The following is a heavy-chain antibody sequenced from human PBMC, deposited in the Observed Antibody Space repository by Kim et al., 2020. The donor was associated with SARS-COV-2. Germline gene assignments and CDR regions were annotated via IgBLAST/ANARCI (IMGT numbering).Heavy chain of an antibody. D-gene: IGHD6-13*01. CDR3: ASHSGGSSPHLLDY. CDR2: ISGSGGST. Sequence: GGSLRLSCAASGFTFSSYAMSWVRQAPGKGLEWVSAISGSGGSTYYADSVKGRFTISRDNSKNTLYLQMNSLRAEDTAVYYCASHSGGSSPHLLDYWGQGTLVTVSS. V-gene: IGHV3-23*01. J-gene: IGHJ4*02. CDR1: GFTFSSYA.